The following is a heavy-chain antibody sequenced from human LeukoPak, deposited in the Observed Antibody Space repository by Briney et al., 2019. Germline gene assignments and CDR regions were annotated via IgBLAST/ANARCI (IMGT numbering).Heavy chain of an antibody. CDR1: GFTFSSYA. CDR3: AKPTMIVVAAYAFDI. D-gene: IGHD3-22*01. Sequence: PGGSLRLSCAASGFTFSSYAMSWVRQAPGKGLEWVSAISGSGGSTYYADSVKGRFTISSDNSKNTLYLQMDSLRAEDTAVYYCAKPTMIVVAAYAFDIWGQGTMVTVSS. J-gene: IGHJ3*02. CDR2: ISGSGGST. V-gene: IGHV3-23*01.